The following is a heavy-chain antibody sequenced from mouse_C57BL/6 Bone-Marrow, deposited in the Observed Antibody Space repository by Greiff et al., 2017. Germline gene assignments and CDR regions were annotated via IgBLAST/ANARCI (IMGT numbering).Heavy chain of an antibody. CDR3: ARDPYYSNPYAMDY. CDR2: ISYDGSN. D-gene: IGHD2-5*01. Sequence: VQLQQSGPGLVKPSQSLSLTCSVTGYSITSGYYWNWIRQFPGNKLEWMGYISYDGSNNYNPSLKNRISITRDTSKNQFFLKLNSVTTEDTATYYCARDPYYSNPYAMDYWGQGTSVTVSS. V-gene: IGHV3-6*01. J-gene: IGHJ4*01. CDR1: GYSITSGYY.